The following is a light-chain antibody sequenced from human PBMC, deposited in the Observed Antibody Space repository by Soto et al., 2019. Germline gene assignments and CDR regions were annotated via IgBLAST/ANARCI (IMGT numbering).Light chain of an antibody. J-gene: IGLJ1*01. CDR3: ISYAGSNAYV. CDR2: DVI. Sequence: QSALAQPPSASGSPGQSVTISCTGTSSDVGGYNYVSWYQQHPGKAPKLMIYDVIKRPSGVPDRLSGSKSGNTASLAVSGLQAEDEADYFCISYAGSNAYVFGTGTKVTVL. V-gene: IGLV2-8*01. CDR1: SSDVGGYNY.